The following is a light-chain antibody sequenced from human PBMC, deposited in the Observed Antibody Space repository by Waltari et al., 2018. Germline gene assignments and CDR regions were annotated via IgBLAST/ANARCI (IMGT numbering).Light chain of an antibody. CDR2: AAS. Sequence: AIRMTQSPSSFSASTGDRVTITCRASQGISSYLAWYQQKPGKAPKLLIYAASTLQSGVPSRFSGSGSGTDFTLTSSCLQSEDFATYYCQQYYSYPITVGQGTRLEIK. V-gene: IGKV1-8*01. J-gene: IGKJ5*01. CDR3: QQYYSYPIT. CDR1: QGISSY.